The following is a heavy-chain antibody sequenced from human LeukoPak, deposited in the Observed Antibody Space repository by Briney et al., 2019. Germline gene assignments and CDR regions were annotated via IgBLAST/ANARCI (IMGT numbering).Heavy chain of an antibody. Sequence: GGSLRLSCAASGFTFSSYGTHWVRQAPGKGLEWVAVIWYDGSNRYYADSVKGRFTISRDNSKNTLYLQMNSLRAEDTAVYYCAKGPYYYDSSGYYADYWGRGTLVTVSS. D-gene: IGHD3-22*01. J-gene: IGHJ4*02. CDR3: AKGPYYYDSSGYYADY. V-gene: IGHV3-33*06. CDR1: GFTFSSYG. CDR2: IWYDGSNR.